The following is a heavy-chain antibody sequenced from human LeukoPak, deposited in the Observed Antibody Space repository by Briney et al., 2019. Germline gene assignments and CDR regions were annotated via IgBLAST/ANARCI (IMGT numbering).Heavy chain of an antibody. CDR3: ARPRIVGAISDAFDI. CDR1: GYSFTSYW. J-gene: IGHJ3*02. D-gene: IGHD1-26*01. Sequence: GESLKISCKGSGYSFTSYWIGWVRQMPGKGLEWMGIIYPGDSDTRYSPSFQGQVTISADKSISTAYLQWSSLKASDTAMYYCARPRIVGAISDAFDIWGQGTLVTVSS. V-gene: IGHV5-51*01. CDR2: IYPGDSDT.